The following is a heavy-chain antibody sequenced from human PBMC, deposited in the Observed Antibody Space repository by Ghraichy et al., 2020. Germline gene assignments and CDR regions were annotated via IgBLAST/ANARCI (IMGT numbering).Heavy chain of an antibody. CDR2: IGRSGGNT. D-gene: IGHD3-10*01. CDR3: AKERLPYGSATHDY. J-gene: IGHJ4*02. Sequence: GGSLRLSCAASGFTFSNYAMTWVRQAPGKGLRWVSGIGRSGGNTYYADSVKGRFSISRDNSKNTLYLQMNSLRAEDTAIYFCAKERLPYGSATHDYWCQVPLVTLSS. V-gene: IGHV3-23*01. CDR1: GFTFSNYA.